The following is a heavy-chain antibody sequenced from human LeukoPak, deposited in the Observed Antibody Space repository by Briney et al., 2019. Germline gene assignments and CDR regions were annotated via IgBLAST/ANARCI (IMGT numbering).Heavy chain of an antibody. D-gene: IGHD3-16*01. CDR2: IRYDGSNE. CDR1: GFTFRSYG. J-gene: IGHJ3*02. V-gene: IGHV3-30*02. CDR3: AKVAGEISRHDAFDI. Sequence: GGSLRLSCAASGFTFRSYGMHWVLQAPGKGLEWVAFIRYDGSNEYYTDSVKGRLTISRDNSKSTLNLQMNSLRAEDTAVYYCAKVAGEISRHDAFDIWGQGTMVTVSS.